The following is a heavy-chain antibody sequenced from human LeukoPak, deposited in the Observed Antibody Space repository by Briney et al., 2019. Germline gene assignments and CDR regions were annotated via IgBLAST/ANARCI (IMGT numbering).Heavy chain of an antibody. CDR3: ARAEVGATWDTYAFDI. V-gene: IGHV3-66*01. D-gene: IGHD1-26*01. Sequence: GGSLRLSCAASGFTVSSNYMSWVRQAPGKGLEWVSVIYSGGSTYYADSVRGRFTISRDNSKNTLYLQMNSLRAEDTAVYYCARAEVGATWDTYAFDIWGQGTMVTVSS. J-gene: IGHJ3*02. CDR1: GFTVSSNY. CDR2: IYSGGST.